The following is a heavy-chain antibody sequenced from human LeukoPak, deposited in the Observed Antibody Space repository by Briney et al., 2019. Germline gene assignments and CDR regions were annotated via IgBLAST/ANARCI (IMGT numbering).Heavy chain of an antibody. CDR2: MNPNSGNT. Sequence: ASVKVSCKASGYTFTSYDINWVRQATGQGLEWMGWMNPNSGNTGYAQKFQGRVTMTRNTFISTAYMELSRLLSENTAEYYCARGDGHDNGMDVWGQGTTATVSS. V-gene: IGHV1-8*01. CDR3: ARGDGHDNGMDV. J-gene: IGHJ6*02. CDR1: GYTFTSYD. D-gene: IGHD6-6*01.